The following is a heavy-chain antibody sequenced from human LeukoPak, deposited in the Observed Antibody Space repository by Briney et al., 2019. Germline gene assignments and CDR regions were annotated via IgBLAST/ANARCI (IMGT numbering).Heavy chain of an antibody. CDR3: ARDDYYDSSGYLGDAFEI. V-gene: IGHV1-69*05. Sequence: GASVKVSCKASGGTFSSYAISWVRQPPGQGLEWMGGIIPIFGTANYAQKFQGRVTITTDESTSTAYMELSSLRSEDTAVYYCARDDYYDSSGYLGDAFEIWGQGTMVTVSS. J-gene: IGHJ3*02. CDR1: GGTFSSYA. CDR2: IIPIFGTA. D-gene: IGHD3-22*01.